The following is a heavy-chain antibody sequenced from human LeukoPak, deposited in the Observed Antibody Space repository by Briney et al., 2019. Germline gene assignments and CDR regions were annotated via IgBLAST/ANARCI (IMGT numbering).Heavy chain of an antibody. CDR3: ARVVFTMVRGVIASLKGNNWFDP. Sequence: ASVKVSCKASGYTFTGYYMHWVRQAPGQGLEWMGWINPNSGGTNYAQKFQGRVTMTRDTSISTAYMELSRLRSDDTAVYYCARVVFTMVRGVIASLKGNNWFDPWGQGTLVTVSS. D-gene: IGHD3-10*01. J-gene: IGHJ5*02. CDR1: GYTFTGYY. CDR2: INPNSGGT. V-gene: IGHV1-2*02.